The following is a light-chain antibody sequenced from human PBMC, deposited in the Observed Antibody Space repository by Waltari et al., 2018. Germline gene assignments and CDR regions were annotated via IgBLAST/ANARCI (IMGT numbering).Light chain of an antibody. J-gene: IGLJ2*01. CDR3: SSYISSSTLEL. CDR2: DVS. Sequence: QSALTQPASVSGSPGQSITIPCTGTSSDVGAYNYVSWYQQHPGKAPQLMMFDVSTRPSGVSNRFSDAKSGNTASLTIFGLQAEDEADYYGSSYISSSTLELFGGGTSLTVL. CDR1: SSDVGAYNY. V-gene: IGLV2-14*03.